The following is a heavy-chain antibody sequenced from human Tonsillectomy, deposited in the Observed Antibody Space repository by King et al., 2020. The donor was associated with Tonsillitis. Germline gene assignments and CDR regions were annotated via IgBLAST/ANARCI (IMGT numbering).Heavy chain of an antibody. CDR1: GFTFESYT. CDR3: ARQFLHLDY. J-gene: IGHJ4*02. CDR2: ISYDGSKK. V-gene: IGHV3-30*04. Sequence: VPLVESGGGVVQPGRSLRLSCAASGFTFESYTMNWVRQAPGKGLEWVALISYDGSKKYYADSVQGRFTISRDNSRNTLFLQMNSLRREDTAVYYCARQFLHLDYWGQGTLVTVSS.